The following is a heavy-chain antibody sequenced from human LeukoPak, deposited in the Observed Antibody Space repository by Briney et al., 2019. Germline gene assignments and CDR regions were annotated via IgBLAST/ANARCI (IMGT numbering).Heavy chain of an antibody. Sequence: AVSLRLYCAASGFTFINNAMIWVRQAQGRGLKWVSAIRSGGGVTVYADSVKGRITISRDNSKNTLFLQMNNMRAEDTAVYYCARDPNGDYVGAFEMWGPGTKVTVS. J-gene: IGHJ3*02. CDR2: IRSGGGVT. CDR3: ARDPNGDYVGAFEM. CDR1: GFTFINNA. V-gene: IGHV3-23*01. D-gene: IGHD4-17*01.